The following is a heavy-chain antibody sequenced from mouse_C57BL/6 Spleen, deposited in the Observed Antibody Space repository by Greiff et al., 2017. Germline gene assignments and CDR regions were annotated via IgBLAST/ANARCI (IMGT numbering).Heavy chain of an antibody. CDR2: INPNNGGT. J-gene: IGHJ2*01. V-gene: IGHV1-22*01. CDR1: GYTFTDYN. D-gene: IGHD1-1*01. Sequence: VQLQQSGPELVKPGASVKMSCKASGYTFTDYNMHWVKQSHGKSLEWIGYINPNNGGTSYNQKLKGQDTLTVNKSSSTAYMERRSLTSEDSAVYYCARIWNYGSSAFDYWGQGTTLTVSS. CDR3: ARIWNYGSSAFDY.